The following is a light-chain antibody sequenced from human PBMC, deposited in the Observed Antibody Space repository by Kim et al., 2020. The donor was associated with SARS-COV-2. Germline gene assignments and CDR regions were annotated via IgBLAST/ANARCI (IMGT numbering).Light chain of an antibody. J-gene: IGLJ2*01. CDR3: KSRDSSGKVV. Sequence: SSELTQDPAVSVALGQTVRITCQGDSLRSYYASWYQQKPRQAPVLVIYGKNNRPSGIPDRFSVSSSGNTASLTITGAQAEDEADYYCKSRDSSGKVVFGGGSKLTGL. CDR1: SLRSYY. CDR2: GKN. V-gene: IGLV3-19*01.